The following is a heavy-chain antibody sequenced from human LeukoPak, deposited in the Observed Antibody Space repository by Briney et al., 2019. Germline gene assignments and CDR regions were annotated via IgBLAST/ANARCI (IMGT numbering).Heavy chain of an antibody. V-gene: IGHV5-51*01. Sequence: GESLKISCKGSGYNFTNYWIGWVRQMPGKGLEWMGIIYPGDSSSRYSPSFQGQVTISADESLSTAYLQWSSLKASDTAMYYCASTKAASRDYYYMDVWGKGTTVTVSS. D-gene: IGHD6-13*01. CDR3: ASTKAASRDYYYMDV. J-gene: IGHJ6*03. CDR1: GYNFTNYW. CDR2: IYPGDSSS.